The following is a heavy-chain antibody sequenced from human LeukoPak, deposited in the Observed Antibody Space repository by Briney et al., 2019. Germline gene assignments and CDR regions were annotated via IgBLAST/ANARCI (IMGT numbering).Heavy chain of an antibody. CDR3: AKDAYSSGSLIY. D-gene: IGHD6-19*01. J-gene: IGHJ4*02. CDR1: GFTFDDYG. Sequence: PGRSLRLSCVASGFTFDDYGMHWVRQAPGKGLEWVSGISWNSGDTGYADSVKGRFTISRDNAKNSLYLQMNGLRPEDTALYYCAKDAYSSGSLIYWGQGTLVTVSS. V-gene: IGHV3-9*01. CDR2: ISWNSGDT.